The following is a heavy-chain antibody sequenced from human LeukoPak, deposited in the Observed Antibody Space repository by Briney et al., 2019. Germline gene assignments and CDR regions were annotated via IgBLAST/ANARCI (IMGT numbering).Heavy chain of an antibody. CDR1: GFSFSIYG. V-gene: IGHV3-23*01. D-gene: IGHD1-1*01. CDR3: AREKASTTGTTDYDY. Sequence: PGGTLRLSCEASGFSFSIYGMSWVRQAPGKGLEWVSGISGSGGNTYYAEALTGRFTVSRDNSKNTLYLQMNSLRAEDTAVYYCAREKASTTGTTDYDYWGQGTLVTVS. J-gene: IGHJ4*02. CDR2: ISGSGGNT.